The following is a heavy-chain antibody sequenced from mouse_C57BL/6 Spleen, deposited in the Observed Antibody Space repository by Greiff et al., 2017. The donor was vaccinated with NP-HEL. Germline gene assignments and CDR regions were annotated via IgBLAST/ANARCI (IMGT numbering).Heavy chain of an antibody. V-gene: IGHV1-59*01. CDR2: IDHSDSYT. J-gene: IGHJ4*01. Sequence: QVQLQQPGAELVRPGTSVKLSCKASGYTFTSYWMHWVKQRPGQGLEWIGVIDHSDSYTTYNQKFKGKATLTVDTSTSTAYIQLSSLTSEDSAVYDCARSRDSSGLDMDYWGQGTSVTVSS. D-gene: IGHD3-2*02. CDR1: GYTFTSYW. CDR3: ARSRDSSGLDMDY.